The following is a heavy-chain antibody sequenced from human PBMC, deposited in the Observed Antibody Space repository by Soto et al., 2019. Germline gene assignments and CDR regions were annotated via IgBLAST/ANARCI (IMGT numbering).Heavy chain of an antibody. V-gene: IGHV4-31*03. CDR2: IYYSGST. J-gene: IGHJ5*02. CDR3: ARTELFYKGVHWFDP. Sequence: QVQLQESGPGLVKPSQTLSLTCTVSGGSISSGGYYWSWIRQHPGKGLEWIGYIYYSGSTYYNPSLKSRVTISVDTSKDQFALKLSSVTAADTAVYYCARTELFYKGVHWFDPWGQGTLVTVSS. D-gene: IGHD3-10*01. CDR1: GGSISSGGYY.